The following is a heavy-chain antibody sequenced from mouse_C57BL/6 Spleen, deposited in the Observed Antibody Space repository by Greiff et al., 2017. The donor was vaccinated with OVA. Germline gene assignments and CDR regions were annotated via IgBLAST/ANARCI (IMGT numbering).Heavy chain of an antibody. J-gene: IGHJ2*01. CDR3: VRHSSIYDGYYEDYFDY. Sequence: EVQLVESGGGLVQPKGSLKLSCAASGFSFNTYAMNWVRQAPGKGLEWVARIRSKSNNYATYYADSVKDRFTISRDDSESMLYLQMNNLKTEDTAMYYCVRHSSIYDGYYEDYFDYWGEGTTLTVSS. V-gene: IGHV10-1*01. D-gene: IGHD2-3*01. CDR1: GFSFNTYA. CDR2: IRSKSNNYAT.